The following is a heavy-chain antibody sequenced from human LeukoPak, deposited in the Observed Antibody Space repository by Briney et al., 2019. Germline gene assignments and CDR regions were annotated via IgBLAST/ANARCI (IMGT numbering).Heavy chain of an antibody. J-gene: IGHJ4*02. CDR1: GFTFSSYA. CDR2: ISGSGGST. CDR3: AKSQGIRGYYFDY. V-gene: IGHV3-23*01. D-gene: IGHD5-18*01. Sequence: GGPLRLSCAASGFTFSSYAMSWVRQAPGKGLEWVSAISGSGGSTYYADSVKGRFTISRDNSKNTLYLQMNSLRAEDTAVYYCAKSQGIRGYYFDYWGQGTLVTVSS.